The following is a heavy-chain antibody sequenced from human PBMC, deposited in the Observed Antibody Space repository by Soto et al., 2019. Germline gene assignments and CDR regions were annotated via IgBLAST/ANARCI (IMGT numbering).Heavy chain of an antibody. CDR1: GFTFSSYW. CDR2: MNEDGSEK. V-gene: IGHV3-7*01. D-gene: IGHD1-26*01. J-gene: IGHJ3*02. Sequence: VGSLRLSCGASGFTFSSYWMSWVRQAPGKGLEWVANMNEDGSEKNYVDSVKGRFTISRDNAKNSLYLQMNGLRGDDTAVYYCARDRGYSTFDIWGQGTMVTVS. CDR3: ARDRGYSTFDI.